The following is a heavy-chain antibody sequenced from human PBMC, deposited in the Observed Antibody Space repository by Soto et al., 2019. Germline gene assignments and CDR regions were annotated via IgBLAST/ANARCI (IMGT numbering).Heavy chain of an antibody. D-gene: IGHD6-19*01. V-gene: IGHV2-5*02. CDR2: IYWDDDK. J-gene: IGHJ4*02. CDR1: GFSLSTRGVG. CDR3: AHRGVAGTFAY. Sequence: QITLKESGPTLVKPTQTLTLTCTFSGFSLSTRGVGVGWIRQPPGKALEWLALIYWDDDKRYSPSLRSRLTITKDTSKNQVVLTMTNMDPVDTATYYCAHRGVAGTFAYWGQGTLVTVSS.